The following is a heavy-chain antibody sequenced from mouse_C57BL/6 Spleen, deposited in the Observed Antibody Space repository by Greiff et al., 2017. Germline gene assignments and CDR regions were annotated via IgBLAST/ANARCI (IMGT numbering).Heavy chain of an antibody. Sequence: DVKLVESGGDLVKPGGSLKLSCAASGFTFSSYGMSWVRQTPDKRLEWVATISSGGSYNSYPDSVKGRFTISRDNAKNTLYLQMSSLKSEDTAMYYGARHVGSSYGYFDVWGTGTTVTVSS. V-gene: IGHV5-6*02. CDR3: ARHVGSSYGYFDV. J-gene: IGHJ1*03. CDR2: ISSGGSYN. D-gene: IGHD1-1*01. CDR1: GFTFSSYG.